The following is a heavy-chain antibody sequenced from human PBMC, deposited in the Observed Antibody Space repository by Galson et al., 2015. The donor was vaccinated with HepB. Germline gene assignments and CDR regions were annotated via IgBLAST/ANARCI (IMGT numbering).Heavy chain of an antibody. J-gene: IGHJ3*02. CDR2: IDWDGDK. Sequence: PALVKPTQPLTLPCTFSGFSLSTSGTRMSWLRQPPGKALEWLARIDWDGDKFYSTSLKSRLTISKDTSKNQVVLTMTNMDPVDTATYYCARVLGYNTGWYAFDMWGQGTVVTVSS. V-gene: IGHV2-70*04. D-gene: IGHD6-19*01. CDR3: ARVLGYNTGWYAFDM. CDR1: GFSLSTSGTR.